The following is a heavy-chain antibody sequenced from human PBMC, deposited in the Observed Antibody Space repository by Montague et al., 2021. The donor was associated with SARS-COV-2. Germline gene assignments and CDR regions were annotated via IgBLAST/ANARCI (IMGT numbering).Heavy chain of an antibody. J-gene: IGHJ3*02. V-gene: IGHV4-31*03. CDR3: ARDSGYYDSSGYSYDAFDI. CDR2: IYHTGST. Sequence: TLSLTCTVSGGSISSGGYYWSWIRQHPGKGLEWIGYIYHTGSTHHNPSLKSRVTISKETSKSHFSLNLSSVTAADSAVYYCARDSGYYDSSGYSYDAFDIWGQGTKVTVSS. D-gene: IGHD3-22*01. CDR1: GGSISSGGYY.